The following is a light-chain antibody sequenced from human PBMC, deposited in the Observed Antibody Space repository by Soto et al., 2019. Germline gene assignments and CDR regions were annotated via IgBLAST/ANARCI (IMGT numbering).Light chain of an antibody. CDR1: QSISNW. CDR2: KAS. J-gene: IGKJ1*01. V-gene: IGKV1-5*03. Sequence: DIQMTQSPSTLSTSVGDTVTITCRASQSISNWLAWYQQKPGTAPKLLIYKASTLESGVPSRFSGSGSGTEFTLNISSLQPHDFATYHCQQYYIYPWTFGQGTKVEIK. CDR3: QQYYIYPWT.